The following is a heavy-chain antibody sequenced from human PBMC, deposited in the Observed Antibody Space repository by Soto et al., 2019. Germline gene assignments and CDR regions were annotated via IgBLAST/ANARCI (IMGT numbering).Heavy chain of an antibody. Sequence: EVQLVESGGGLVQPGGSLRLSCAASGFTFSSYSMNWVRQAPGKGLEWVSYISSSSSTIYYADSVKGRFTISRDNAKNSLYLQMNSLRDEDTAVYYCARGEGITGTTLRVNWFDPWGPGTLVTVSS. CDR3: ARGEGITGTTLRVNWFDP. J-gene: IGHJ5*02. D-gene: IGHD1-7*01. CDR2: ISSSSSTI. V-gene: IGHV3-48*02. CDR1: GFTFSSYS.